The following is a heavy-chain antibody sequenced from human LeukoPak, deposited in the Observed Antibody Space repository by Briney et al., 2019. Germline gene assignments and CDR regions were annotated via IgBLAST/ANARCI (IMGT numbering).Heavy chain of an antibody. CDR3: ARASDPSPYYDFWSGYYTGIDAFDI. Sequence: KTSETLSLTCTVSGGSISSSSYYWGWIRQPPGKGLEWIGYIYHSGSTYYNPSLKSRVTISVDRSKNQFSLKLSSVTAADTAVYYCARASDPSPYYDFWSGYYTGIDAFDIWGQGTMVTVSS. D-gene: IGHD3-3*01. V-gene: IGHV4-39*07. CDR2: IYHSGST. J-gene: IGHJ3*02. CDR1: GGSISSSSYY.